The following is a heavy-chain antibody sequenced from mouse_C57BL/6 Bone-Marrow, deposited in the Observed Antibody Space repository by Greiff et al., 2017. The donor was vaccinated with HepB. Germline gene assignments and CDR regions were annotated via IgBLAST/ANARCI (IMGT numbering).Heavy chain of an antibody. D-gene: IGHD1-1*01. CDR2: ISDGGSYT. CDR1: GFTFSSYA. J-gene: IGHJ1*03. V-gene: IGHV5-4*01. Sequence: EVQVVESGGGLVKPGGSLKLSCAASGFTFSSYAMSWVRQTPEKRLEWVATISDGGSYTYYPDNVKGRFTISRDNAKNNLYLQMSHLKSEDTAMYYCARTLYYYGSSYGYFDVWGTGTTVTVSS. CDR3: ARTLYYYGSSYGYFDV.